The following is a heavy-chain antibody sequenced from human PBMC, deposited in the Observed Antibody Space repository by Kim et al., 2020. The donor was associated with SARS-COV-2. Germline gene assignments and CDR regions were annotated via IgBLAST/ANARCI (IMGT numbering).Heavy chain of an antibody. Sequence: GGSLRLSCAASGFTFSSYWMHWVRQAPGKGLVWVSRINSDGSSTSYADSVKGRFTISRDNAKNTLYLQMNSLRAEDTAVYYCARVIMYYYFWSGYYTANYFDYWGQGTLVTVSS. J-gene: IGHJ4*02. CDR3: ARVIMYYYFWSGYYTANYFDY. CDR1: GFTFSSYW. D-gene: IGHD3-3*01. V-gene: IGHV3-74*01. CDR2: INSDGSST.